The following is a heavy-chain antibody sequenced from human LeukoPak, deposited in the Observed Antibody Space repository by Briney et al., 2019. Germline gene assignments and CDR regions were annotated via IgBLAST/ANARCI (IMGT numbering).Heavy chain of an antibody. CDR2: ISSSSSYI. J-gene: IGHJ4*02. CDR3: LRSYSSGWYGLGGYYFDY. Sequence: GGSLRLSCAASGFTFSSYSMNWVRQAPGKGLEWVSSISSSSSYIYYADSVKGRFPISRDNAKNSLYLQMKSLRAEDTAVYYCLRSYSSGWYGLGGYYFDYWGQGTLVTVSS. V-gene: IGHV3-21*01. D-gene: IGHD6-19*01. CDR1: GFTFSSYS.